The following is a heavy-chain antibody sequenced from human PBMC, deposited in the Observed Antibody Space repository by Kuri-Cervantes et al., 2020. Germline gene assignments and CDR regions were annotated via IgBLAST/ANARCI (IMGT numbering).Heavy chain of an antibody. Sequence: GGSLRLSCAASGFTFSSYAMSWVRQAPGKGLEWVSAISGSGGSTYYADSVKGRFTISRDNSKNTLYLQMNSLRAEDTAVYYCARDQNPYYDILTGYKQTYYYYGMDVWGQGTTVTVSS. D-gene: IGHD3-9*01. CDR1: GFTFSSYA. CDR3: ARDQNPYYDILTGYKQTYYYYGMDV. CDR2: ISGSGGST. J-gene: IGHJ6*02. V-gene: IGHV3-23*01.